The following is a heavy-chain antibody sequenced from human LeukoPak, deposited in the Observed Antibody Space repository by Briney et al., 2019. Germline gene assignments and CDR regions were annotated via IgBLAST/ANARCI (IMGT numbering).Heavy chain of an antibody. CDR3: ARDAPHNWFDT. CDR1: GITFGNNW. Sequence: GGSLRLSCAASGITFGNNWMHWVRQGPGKGLVWISRINSDGGGAIYADSVKGRFTVSRDNAKNTLYLQMNSLRAEDTAVYYCARDAPHNWFDTWGQGTLVTVSS. V-gene: IGHV3-74*01. CDR2: INSDGGGA. J-gene: IGHJ5*02.